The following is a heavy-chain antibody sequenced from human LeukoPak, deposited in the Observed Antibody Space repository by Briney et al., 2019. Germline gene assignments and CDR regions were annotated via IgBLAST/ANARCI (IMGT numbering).Heavy chain of an antibody. CDR3: ARDAPHNWFDT. CDR1: GITFGNNW. Sequence: GGSLRLSCAASGITFGNNWMHWVRQGPGKGLVWISRINSDGGGAIYADSVKGRFTVSRDNAKNTLYLQMNSLRAEDTAVYYCARDAPHNWFDTWGQGTLVTVSS. V-gene: IGHV3-74*01. CDR2: INSDGGGA. J-gene: IGHJ5*02.